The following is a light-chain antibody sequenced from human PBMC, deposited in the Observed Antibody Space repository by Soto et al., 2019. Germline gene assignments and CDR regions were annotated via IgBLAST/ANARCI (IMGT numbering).Light chain of an antibody. CDR3: QQNNNWPALT. CDR1: QSVSSN. Sequence: EIVMTQSPATLSVSPGERATLSCRASQSVSSNLAWYQQKPGQAPRLLIYGASTRATGIQARFSGSGSGTEFTLTICSLQSEDFAVYNWQQNNNWPALTFGGGTKVEIK. V-gene: IGKV3-15*01. CDR2: GAS. J-gene: IGKJ4*01.